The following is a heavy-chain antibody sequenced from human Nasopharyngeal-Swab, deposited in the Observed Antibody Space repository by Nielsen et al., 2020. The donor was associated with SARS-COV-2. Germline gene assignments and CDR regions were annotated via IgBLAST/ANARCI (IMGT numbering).Heavy chain of an antibody. CDR2: ISYDGSNK. CDR1: GFTFSSYG. V-gene: IGHV3-30*18. Sequence: GESLKISCAASGFTFSSYGMHWVRQAPGKGLEWVAVISYDGSNKYYADSVEGRFTISRDDPENTLYLQMNSLRPEDTAVYYCAKESSTYYYDNWGQGTLVTVSS. D-gene: IGHD2-2*01. CDR3: AKESSTYYYDN. J-gene: IGHJ4*02.